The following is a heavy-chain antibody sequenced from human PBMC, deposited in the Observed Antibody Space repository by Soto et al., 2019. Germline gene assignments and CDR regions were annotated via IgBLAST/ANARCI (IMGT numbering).Heavy chain of an antibody. V-gene: IGHV4-34*01. CDR2: INYRGST. CDR1: GGSFTGYY. D-gene: IGHD3-9*01. Sequence: SETLSLTCAVYGGSFTGYYWTWIRQTPGKGLEWIGEINYRGSTYYNPSLESRITMAVDTSKNQFSLKLSSVTAADTAVYYCAREDEILTGHIDHWGQGTLVTVSS. J-gene: IGHJ4*02. CDR3: AREDEILTGHIDH.